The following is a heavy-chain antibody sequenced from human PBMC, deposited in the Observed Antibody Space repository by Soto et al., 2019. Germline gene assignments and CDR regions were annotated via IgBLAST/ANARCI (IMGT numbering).Heavy chain of an antibody. D-gene: IGHD1-26*01. CDR1: GGTFSSYT. Sequence: GASVKVSCKASGGTFSSYTISWVRQAPGQGLEWMGRIIPILGIANYAQKFQGRVTITADKSTSTAYMELSSLRSEDTAVYYCARKRGAGSQNAFDIWGQGTMVTVSS. J-gene: IGHJ3*02. CDR3: ARKRGAGSQNAFDI. V-gene: IGHV1-69*02. CDR2: IIPILGIA.